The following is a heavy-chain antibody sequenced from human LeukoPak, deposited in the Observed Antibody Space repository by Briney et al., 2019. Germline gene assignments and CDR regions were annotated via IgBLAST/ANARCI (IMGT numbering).Heavy chain of an antibody. Sequence: GGSLRLSCAASGFTFSSYSMNWVRQAPGKGLEWVSSISSSSSYIYYADSVKGRFTISRDNAKNSLYLQMNSLRAEDTAVYYCAKGDIAAAGTSYYFDYWGQGTLVTVSS. CDR3: AKGDIAAAGTSYYFDY. J-gene: IGHJ4*02. CDR2: ISSSSSYI. CDR1: GFTFSSYS. V-gene: IGHV3-21*04. D-gene: IGHD6-13*01.